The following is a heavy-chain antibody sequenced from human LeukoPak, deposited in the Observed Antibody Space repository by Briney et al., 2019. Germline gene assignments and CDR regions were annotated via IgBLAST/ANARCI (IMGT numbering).Heavy chain of an antibody. CDR1: GFTFSSYA. D-gene: IGHD5-12*01. V-gene: IGHV3-23*01. J-gene: IGHJ4*02. CDR2: ISGSGGST. Sequence: GGSLRLSCAASGFTFSSYAMSWVRQAPGKGLEWVSAISGSGGSTYYADSVKGRFTISRDNSKNTLYLQKNSLRAEDTAVYYCAKDSDSGYDALDYWGQGTLVTVSS. CDR3: AKDSDSGYDALDY.